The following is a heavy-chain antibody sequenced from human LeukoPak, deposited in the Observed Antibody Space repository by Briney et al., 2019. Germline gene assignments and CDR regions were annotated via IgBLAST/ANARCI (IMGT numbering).Heavy chain of an antibody. CDR1: GFTISNFW. Sequence: PGRSLSLSCAVSGFTISNFWMSWVRLPPGKGQDWVANIKQDGSENTYGNSVNDRFTTSRDNATNPLYLQMNSLRADDPAVYYCASACYGGYDGFANLNFWGQGTLVTVSS. J-gene: IGHJ4*02. D-gene: IGHD5-12*01. CDR3: ASACYGGYDGFANLNF. V-gene: IGHV3-7*01. CDR2: IKQDGSEN.